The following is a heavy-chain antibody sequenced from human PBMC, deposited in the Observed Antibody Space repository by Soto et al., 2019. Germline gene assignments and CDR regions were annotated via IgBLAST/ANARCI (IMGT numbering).Heavy chain of an antibody. D-gene: IGHD3-16*01. CDR1: GYIFTNND. CDR2: MNPGSGDT. Sequence: ASVKVSCKASGYIFTNNDVSWVRQATGQGLEWMGWMNPGSGDTGYAQKFQGRVTMTRDISIATAYMELSSLRSDDTAIYYCARMATFGSLNWFDPWGQGTLVTVSS. V-gene: IGHV1-8*01. J-gene: IGHJ5*02. CDR3: ARMATFGSLNWFDP.